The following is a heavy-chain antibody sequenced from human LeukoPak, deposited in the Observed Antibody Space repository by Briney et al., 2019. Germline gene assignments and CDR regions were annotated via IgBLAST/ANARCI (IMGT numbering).Heavy chain of an antibody. Sequence: SETLSLTCTVSGDSITNSWWSWVRQSPGKGLEWIGYIYATGTTNYNPSLMSRVTFSVDKFKNQFSLRLSSVTAADTAVYYCARQRRQSFSSPLYHFDYWGQGTLVTVSS. CDR3: ARQRRQSFSSPLYHFDY. D-gene: IGHD2/OR15-2a*01. V-gene: IGHV4-4*09. J-gene: IGHJ4*02. CDR1: GDSITNSW. CDR2: IYATGTT.